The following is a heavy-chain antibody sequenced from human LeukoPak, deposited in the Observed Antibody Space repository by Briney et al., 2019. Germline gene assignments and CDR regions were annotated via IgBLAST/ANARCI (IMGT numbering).Heavy chain of an antibody. Sequence: GGSLRLSCAVSSFTFSSYALSWVRQAPGKGLEWVSDITTSVGTTYYADSVKGRFTISRDISKNTLYLQMNSLRAEDSAKYYCAKRAVAGDFGSWGQGTLVTVSS. CDR3: AKRAVAGDFGS. J-gene: IGHJ4*02. V-gene: IGHV3-23*01. D-gene: IGHD6-19*01. CDR1: SFTFSSYA. CDR2: ITTSVGTT.